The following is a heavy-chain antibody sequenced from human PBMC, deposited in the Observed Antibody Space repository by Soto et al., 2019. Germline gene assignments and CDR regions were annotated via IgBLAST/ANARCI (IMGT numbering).Heavy chain of an antibody. CDR2: IKSKTDGGTT. V-gene: IGHV3-15*01. J-gene: IGHJ4*02. CDR3: TGYDILTGYYPFDY. Sequence: PGGSLRLSCAASGFTFSNAWMSWVRQAPGKGLEWVGRIKSKTDGGTTDYAAPVKGRFTISRDDSKNTLYLQMNSLKTEDTAVYYCTGYDILTGYYPFDYWGQGTLVTVS. CDR1: GFTFSNAW. D-gene: IGHD3-9*01.